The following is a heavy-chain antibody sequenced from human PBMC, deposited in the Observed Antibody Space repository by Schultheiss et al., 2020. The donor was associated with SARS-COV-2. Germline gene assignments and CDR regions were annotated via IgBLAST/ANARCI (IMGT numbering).Heavy chain of an antibody. CDR3: AREVDTGGFDP. J-gene: IGHJ5*02. V-gene: IGHV4-39*07. CDR2: IYHSGST. CDR1: GGSISSGSYY. Sequence: SETLSLTCTVSGGSISSGSYYWGWIRQPPGKGLEWIGSIYHSGSTYYNPSLKSRVTISVDTSKNQFSLKLSSVTAADTAVYYCAREVDTGGFDPWGQGTLVTVSS. D-gene: IGHD5-18*01.